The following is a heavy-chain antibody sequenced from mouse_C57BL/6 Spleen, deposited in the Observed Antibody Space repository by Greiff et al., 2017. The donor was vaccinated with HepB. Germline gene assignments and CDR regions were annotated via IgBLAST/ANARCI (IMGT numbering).Heavy chain of an antibody. J-gene: IGHJ3*01. D-gene: IGHD1-1*01. CDR1: GFSFTSYC. Sequence: QVQLKESGPGLVAPSQTLSISCTASGFSFTSYCVDWVRQSPGKGLEWLGVIWGVGSTNYNSAIKSRLSISKDNSKSHVSLKTSSLQTDDTTMYYWASSGSSHERFAYWGQGTLVTVSA. CDR3: ASSGSSHERFAY. V-gene: IGHV2-6*01. CDR2: IWGVGST.